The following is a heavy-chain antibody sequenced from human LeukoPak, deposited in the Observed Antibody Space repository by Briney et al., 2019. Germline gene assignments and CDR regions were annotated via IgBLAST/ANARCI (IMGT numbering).Heavy chain of an antibody. CDR2: MGGDGSGT. CDR1: GFTFGTYW. J-gene: IGHJ4*02. V-gene: IGHV3-74*01. CDR3: VRAQNNAADY. Sequence: GGSLRLSCVASGFTFGTYWMHWVRQAPGKGLVWVSRMGGDGSGTTYADSVRGRFTISRDNAKNTLYLQMNNLRAEDTAVYYCVRAQNNAADYWGQGTLVTVSS. D-gene: IGHD6-25*01.